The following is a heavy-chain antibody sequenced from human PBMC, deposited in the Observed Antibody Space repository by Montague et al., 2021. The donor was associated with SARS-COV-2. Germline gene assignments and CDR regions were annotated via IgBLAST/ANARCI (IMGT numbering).Heavy chain of an antibody. V-gene: IGHV3-7*01. J-gene: IGHJ4*02. CDR1: GFTFTSYC. D-gene: IGHD6-13*01. CDR3: ARVPSSSWYFDS. CDR2: IKQDGSEK. Sequence: SLRLSCAASGFTFTSYCMSWVRQAPGKGLEWVANIKQDGSEKYYVDSVKGRFTIARDNAKNSLYLQMNSLRAEDTAVYYCARVPSSSWYFDSWGQGTLVTVSS.